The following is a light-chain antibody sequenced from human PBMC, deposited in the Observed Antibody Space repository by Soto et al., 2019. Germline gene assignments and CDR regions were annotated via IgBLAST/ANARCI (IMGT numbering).Light chain of an antibody. V-gene: IGLV2-14*01. CDR3: SSSTSSLYV. CDR1: SSDVGGYNF. J-gene: IGLJ1*01. Sequence: QSALTQPASVSGSPGQSITISCTGTSSDVGGYNFVSWYQQHPGKAPKLMIYDVSNRPSGVSNRFSGSKSGNTASLTISGLQAEDEADYYCSSSTSSLYVFGTGTKLTVL. CDR2: DVS.